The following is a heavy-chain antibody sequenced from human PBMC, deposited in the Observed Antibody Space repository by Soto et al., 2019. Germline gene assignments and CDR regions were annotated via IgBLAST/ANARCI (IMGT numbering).Heavy chain of an antibody. Sequence: TSETLSLTCAVYGGSFSGYYWSWIRQPPGKGLEWIGEINHSGSTNYNPSLKSRVTISVDTSKNQFSLKLSSVTAADTAVYYCARGRGYSSGWYIDYWGQGTLVTVS. D-gene: IGHD6-19*01. CDR2: INHSGST. J-gene: IGHJ4*02. CDR1: GGSFSGYY. V-gene: IGHV4-34*01. CDR3: ARGRGYSSGWYIDY.